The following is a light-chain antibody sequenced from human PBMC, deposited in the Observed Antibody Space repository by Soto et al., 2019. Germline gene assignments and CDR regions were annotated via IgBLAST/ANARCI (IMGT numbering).Light chain of an antibody. CDR1: QRITRD. Sequence: DIQMTQSPSSLSASVGDRVTVSCRASQRITRDLNWYQQKPGKAPRLLIYGASRLQSGVPSRFSASGSGTEFTLTISSLEPEDFATYYCQQSYSTLGTWTFGQGTKVEIK. J-gene: IGKJ1*01. CDR3: QQSYSTLGTWT. CDR2: GAS. V-gene: IGKV1-39*01.